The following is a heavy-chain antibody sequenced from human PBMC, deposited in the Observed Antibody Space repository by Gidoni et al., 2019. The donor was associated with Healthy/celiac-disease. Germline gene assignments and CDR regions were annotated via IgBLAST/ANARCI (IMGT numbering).Heavy chain of an antibody. CDR2: IYYSGST. CDR1: GGSISSYY. J-gene: IGHJ4*02. D-gene: IGHD6-6*01. V-gene: IGHV4-59*01. Sequence: QVQLQESGPGLVKPSETLSLPCTVSGGSISSYYWSWIRQPPGKGLEWIGYIYYSGSTNYNPSLKSRVTISVDTSKNQFSLKLSSVTAADTAVYYCARGGIAARPVDYWGQGTLVTVSS. CDR3: ARGGIAARPVDY.